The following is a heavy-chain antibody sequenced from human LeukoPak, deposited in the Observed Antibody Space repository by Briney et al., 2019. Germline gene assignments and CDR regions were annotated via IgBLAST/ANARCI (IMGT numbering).Heavy chain of an antibody. Sequence: PSETLSLTCAVSGPSLSSNNWWSWVRPPPGKGLECIGEIYHSGSANYNPSLKSRVTMSVDKSKNQFSLKLSSVTAADTAVYYWGRLHGTNDYWGQGTLVTVSS. V-gene: IGHV4-4*02. CDR1: GPSLSSNNW. D-gene: IGHD2-8*01. CDR2: IYHSGSA. CDR3: GRLHGTNDY. J-gene: IGHJ4*02.